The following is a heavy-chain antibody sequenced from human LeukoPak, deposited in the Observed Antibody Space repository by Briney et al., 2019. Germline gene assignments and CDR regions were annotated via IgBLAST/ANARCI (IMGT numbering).Heavy chain of an antibody. CDR2: IYSGGST. CDR3: AREGPLGSYSDAFDI. V-gene: IGHV3-53*01. J-gene: IGHJ3*02. Sequence: GGSLRLSCAASGFTVSSNYMSWVRQAPGKGLEWVSVIYSGGSTYYADSVKGRFTISRDNSKNTLYLQMNSLRAEDTAVYYCAREGPLGSYSDAFDIWGQGTMVTVSS. D-gene: IGHD1-26*01. CDR1: GFTVSSNY.